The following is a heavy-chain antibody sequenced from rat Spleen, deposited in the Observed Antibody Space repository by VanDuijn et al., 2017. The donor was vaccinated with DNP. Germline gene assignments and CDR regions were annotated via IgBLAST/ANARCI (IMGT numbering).Heavy chain of an antibody. CDR2: ITTGGEIT. D-gene: IGHD4-1*01. V-gene: IGHV5-31*01. Sequence: EVQLVESGGDPVQPGGSLTLSCVVSGFTFNKDWMTWVRQVPGKGLEWVASITTGGEITYYPDSVKGRFTVSRDHATNTLYLRLNSLRSEDTATYYCASGFGWFAYWGQGVMVTVSS. CDR3: ASGFGWFAY. J-gene: IGHJ2*01. CDR1: GFTFNKDW.